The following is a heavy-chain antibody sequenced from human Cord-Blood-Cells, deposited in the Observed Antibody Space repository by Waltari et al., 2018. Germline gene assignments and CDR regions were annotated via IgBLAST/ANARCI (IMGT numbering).Heavy chain of an antibody. CDR1: GYTLTELS. CDR2: FDPEDGET. V-gene: IGHV1-24*01. CDR3: ATVLGLRFLEWLPLDY. D-gene: IGHD3-3*01. J-gene: IGHJ4*02. Sequence: QVQLVQSGAEVKKPGASVKVSCKVSGYTLTELSMHWVRQAPGKGLEGMGGFDPEDGETIYAQKFQGRVTMTEDTSTDTAYMELSSLRSEDTAVYYCATVLGLRFLEWLPLDYWGQGTLVTVSS.